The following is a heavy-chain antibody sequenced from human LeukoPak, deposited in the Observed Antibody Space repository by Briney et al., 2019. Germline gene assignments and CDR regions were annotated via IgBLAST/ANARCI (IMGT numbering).Heavy chain of an antibody. CDR3: TRSHRIMITFGGVIGAPYFDY. CDR1: GYTFTGYY. Sequence: EASVKVSCKASGYTFTGYYMHWVRQAPGQGLEWMGWINPNSGGTNYAQKLQGRVTMTRDTSISTAYMELSRLRSDDTAVYYCTRSHRIMITFGGVIGAPYFDYWGQGTLVTVSS. D-gene: IGHD3-16*02. CDR2: INPNSGGT. V-gene: IGHV1-2*02. J-gene: IGHJ4*02.